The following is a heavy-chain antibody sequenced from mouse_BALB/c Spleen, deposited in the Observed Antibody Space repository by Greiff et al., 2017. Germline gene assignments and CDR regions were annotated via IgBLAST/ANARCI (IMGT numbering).Heavy chain of an antibody. V-gene: IGHV1S81*02. Sequence: VQLQQPGAELVKPGASVKLSCKASGYTFTSYWMHWVKQRPGQGLEWIGEINPSNGRTNYNEKFKSKATLTVDKSSSTAYMQLSSLTSEDSAVYYCARSRLPYAMDYWGQGTSVTVSS. CDR1: GYTFTSYW. CDR3: ARSRLPYAMDY. CDR2: INPSNGRT. J-gene: IGHJ4*01. D-gene: IGHD3-2*02.